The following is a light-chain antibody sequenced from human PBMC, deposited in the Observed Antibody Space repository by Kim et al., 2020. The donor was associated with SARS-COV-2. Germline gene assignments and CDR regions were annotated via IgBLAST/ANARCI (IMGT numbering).Light chain of an antibody. V-gene: IGKV1-17*03. CDR1: QVISNN. CDR3: LQHNTYPLT. Sequence: DIQMTQSPSAMSASVGDRVTITCRASQVISNNLAWLQQKPGKVPKRLIYVASSLQSGVPSRFSGSGYGTEFILTISSLQPEDFATYYCLQHNTYPLTFGGGTKVDIK. CDR2: VAS. J-gene: IGKJ4*01.